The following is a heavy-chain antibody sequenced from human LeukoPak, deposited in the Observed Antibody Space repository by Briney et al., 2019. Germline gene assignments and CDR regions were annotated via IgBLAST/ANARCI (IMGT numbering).Heavy chain of an antibody. CDR2: IKSKTDGRTT. CDR3: STTRFTVTTGEGHFDY. J-gene: IGHJ4*02. V-gene: IGHV3-15*01. Sequence: PGGSLRLSCAASGFTFSNAWMRWVRQAPGKGLEWVGHIKSKTDGRTTEYAAPVKGRFNISRDDSKITLYLQMNSLKTEDTAVYYCSTTRFTVTTGEGHFDYWGQGTLVTVSS. D-gene: IGHD4-17*01. CDR1: GFTFSNAW.